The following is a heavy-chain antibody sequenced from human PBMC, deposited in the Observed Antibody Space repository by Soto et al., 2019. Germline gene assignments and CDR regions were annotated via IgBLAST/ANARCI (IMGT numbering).Heavy chain of an antibody. CDR2: ITSSSDIV. V-gene: IGHV3-48*01. CDR1: GFPFSSYS. CDR3: ARDLLWAFDI. Sequence: PGGSLRLSCAASGFPFSSYSMNWVRQAPGKGLEWISYITSSSDIVQYADSVKGRFTISRDNAKSSLYLQMNSLRAEDTAVYYCARDLLWAFDIWGQGTMVTVSS. J-gene: IGHJ3*02.